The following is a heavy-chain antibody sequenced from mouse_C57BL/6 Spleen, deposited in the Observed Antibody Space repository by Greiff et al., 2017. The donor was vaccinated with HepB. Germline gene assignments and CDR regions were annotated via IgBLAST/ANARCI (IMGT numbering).Heavy chain of an antibody. V-gene: IGHV5-6*02. CDR2: ISSGGSYT. D-gene: IGHD2-3*01. CDR3: ARQGGDGYYVAY. J-gene: IGHJ3*01. CDR1: GFTFSSYG. Sequence: EVKLVESGGDLVKPGGSLKLSCAASGFTFSSYGMSWVRQTPDKRLGWVATISSGGSYTYYPDSEQGRFTIYRDNAKNTLYLQMSSLKSEDTAMYYCARQGGDGYYVAYWGQGTLVTVSA.